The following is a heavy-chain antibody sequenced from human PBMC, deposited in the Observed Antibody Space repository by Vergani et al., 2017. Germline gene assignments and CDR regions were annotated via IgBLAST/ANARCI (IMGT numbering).Heavy chain of an antibody. V-gene: IGHV3-23*04. CDR3: ARPYSSSSGLYFDY. CDR1: GFTFSSYA. D-gene: IGHD6-6*01. CDR2: ISGSGGST. J-gene: IGHJ4*02. Sequence: EVQLVESGGGLVQPGGSLRLSCAASGFTFSSYAMSWVRQAPGKGLEWVSAISGSGGSTYYADSVKGRFTISRDNAKNSLYLQMNSLRAEDTAVYYCARPYSSSSGLYFDYWGQGTLVTVSS.